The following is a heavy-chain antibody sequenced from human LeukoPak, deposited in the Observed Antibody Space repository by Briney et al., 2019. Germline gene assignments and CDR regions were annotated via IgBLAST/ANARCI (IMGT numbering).Heavy chain of an antibody. Sequence: SETLSLTCTVSGGSISSSSYYWGWIRQPPGKGLEWIGSIYYSGSTYYNPSLKSRVTISVDTSKNQFSLKLSSVTASDTAVYYCARDEGITMIGLAFDIWGQGTMVTVSS. J-gene: IGHJ3*02. CDR3: ARDEGITMIGLAFDI. CDR2: IYYSGST. D-gene: IGHD3-22*01. CDR1: GGSISSSSYY. V-gene: IGHV4-39*02.